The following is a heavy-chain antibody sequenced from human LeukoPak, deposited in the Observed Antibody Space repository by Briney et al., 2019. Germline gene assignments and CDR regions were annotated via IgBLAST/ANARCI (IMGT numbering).Heavy chain of an antibody. J-gene: IGHJ6*02. CDR2: ISGSGGST. CDR1: GFTFSSYA. V-gene: IGHV3-23*01. D-gene: IGHD3-22*01. CDR3: ARDLRTLQITMIVVPTPSGMDV. Sequence: PGGSLRLSCAASGFTFSSYAMSWVRQAPGKGLEWVSAISGSGGSTYYADSVKGRFTISRDNAKNTLYLQMNSLRAEDTAVYYCARDLRTLQITMIVVPTPSGMDVWGQGTTVTVSS.